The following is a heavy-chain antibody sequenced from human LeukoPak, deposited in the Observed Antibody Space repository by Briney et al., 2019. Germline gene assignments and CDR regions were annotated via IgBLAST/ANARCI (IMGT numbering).Heavy chain of an antibody. Sequence: GGSLRLSCAASGLSLTTHGMHWVRQAPGKGLEWVAVIWYDGSNKYYADSVKGRFTISRDNSKNTLYLQMNSLRAEDTAVYYCAKGGVAPDYWGQGTLVTVSS. CDR3: AKGGVAPDY. J-gene: IGHJ4*02. CDR2: IWYDGSNK. D-gene: IGHD2-21*01. CDR1: GLSLTTHG. V-gene: IGHV3-30*02.